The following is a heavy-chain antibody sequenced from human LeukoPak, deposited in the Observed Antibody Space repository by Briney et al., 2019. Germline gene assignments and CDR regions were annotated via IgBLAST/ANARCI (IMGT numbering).Heavy chain of an antibody. V-gene: IGHV3-48*01. D-gene: IGHD3-10*01. Sequence: GGSLRLSCAASGFTFSSYSMNWVRQAPGKGLEWVSYISSSSSTIYYADSVKGRFTISRDNAKNSLYLQMNSLRAEDTAVYYCARFGGNYYHYYYMDVWGKGTTVTVSS. J-gene: IGHJ6*03. CDR1: GFTFSSYS. CDR2: ISSSSSTI. CDR3: ARFGGNYYHYYYMDV.